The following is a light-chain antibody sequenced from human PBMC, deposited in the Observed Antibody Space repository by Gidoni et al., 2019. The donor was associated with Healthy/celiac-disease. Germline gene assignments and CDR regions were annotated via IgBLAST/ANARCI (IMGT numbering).Light chain of an antibody. CDR1: QSMSSY. CDR3: QQSYSTPHT. J-gene: IGKJ2*01. Sequence: DIHMTQSPSSLSASVGDRVHITCRASQSMSSYLNWYQQKPGKAPKLLIYAASSLQSGVPSRFSGSGSGTDFTLTISSLQPEDFATYYCQQSYSTPHTFGQGTKLEIK. CDR2: AAS. V-gene: IGKV1-39*01.